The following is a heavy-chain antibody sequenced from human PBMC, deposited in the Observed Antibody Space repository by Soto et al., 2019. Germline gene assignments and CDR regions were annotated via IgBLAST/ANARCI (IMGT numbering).Heavy chain of an antibody. V-gene: IGHV4-4*02. D-gene: IGHD6-13*01. J-gene: IGHJ6*02. Sequence: SETLSLTCAVSGGSISISNWWSCVRQPPGKGLEWIGEIYHSGSTNYNPSLKSRVTISVDKSKNQFSLKLSSATAADTAVYYCARGDHRRIAAAGTPGHYGMDVWGQGITITFSS. CDR3: ARGDHRRIAAAGTPGHYGMDV. CDR2: IYHSGST. CDR1: GGSISISNW.